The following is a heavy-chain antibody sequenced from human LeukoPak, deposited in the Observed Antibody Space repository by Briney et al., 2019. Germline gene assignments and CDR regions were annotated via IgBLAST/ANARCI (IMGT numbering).Heavy chain of an antibody. CDR1: GGSISSYY. Sequence: PSETLSLTCTVSGGSISSYYWSWIRQPPGKGLEWIGYIYYSGSTNYNPSLKSRVTISVDTSKNQFSLKLSPVTAADTAVYYCAGGLYSSSWYSFDYWGQGTLVPVSP. D-gene: IGHD6-13*01. CDR3: AGGLYSSSWYSFDY. J-gene: IGHJ4*02. CDR2: IYYSGST. V-gene: IGHV4-59*01.